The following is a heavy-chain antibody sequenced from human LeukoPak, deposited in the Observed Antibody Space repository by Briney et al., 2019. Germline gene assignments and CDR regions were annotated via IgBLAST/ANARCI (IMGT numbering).Heavy chain of an antibody. V-gene: IGHV3-33*01. D-gene: IGHD1-26*01. Sequence: PGGSLRLSCAASGFTFRDYGMHWVRQAPGKGLEWVALIWYDGTTKDYADSVKGRFTISRDNSKNTLYLQMNSLRAEDTAVYYCAFEIGRSQGAFDIWGQGTMITVSS. CDR3: AFEIGRSQGAFDI. CDR2: IWYDGTTK. CDR1: GFTFRDYG. J-gene: IGHJ3*02.